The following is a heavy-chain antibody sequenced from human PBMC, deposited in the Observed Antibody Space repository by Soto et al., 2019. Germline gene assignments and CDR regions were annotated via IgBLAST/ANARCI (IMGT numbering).Heavy chain of an antibody. D-gene: IGHD3-10*01. CDR3: ASFYGSGSSFDDGMDV. Sequence: GASVKVSCKPSGYSCSNFYVHWVRPAPGQGLEWMGIIDPSGGSTSYAQKFQCRVTMTRDTSTSTGYMKLSSLRTEDTAVYYCASFYGSGSSFDDGMDVWGQGTTVTVSS. CDR1: GYSCSNFY. V-gene: IGHV1-46*01. CDR2: IDPSGGST. J-gene: IGHJ6*02.